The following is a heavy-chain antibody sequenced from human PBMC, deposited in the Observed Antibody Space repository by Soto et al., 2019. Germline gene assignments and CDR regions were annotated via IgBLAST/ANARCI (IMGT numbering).Heavy chain of an antibody. CDR2: IYYSGST. CDR1: GGSISSGGYY. CDR3: AREQTNPNWFAP. Sequence: QVQLQESGPGLVKPSQTLSLTCTVSGGSISSGGYYWSWIRQHPGKGLEWLGYIYYSGSTYYNPSLKSRVTISVETSKNQFSLKMSSVTAADTAVYYWAREQTNPNWFAPWGQVTLVTVSS. V-gene: IGHV4-31*03. J-gene: IGHJ5*02.